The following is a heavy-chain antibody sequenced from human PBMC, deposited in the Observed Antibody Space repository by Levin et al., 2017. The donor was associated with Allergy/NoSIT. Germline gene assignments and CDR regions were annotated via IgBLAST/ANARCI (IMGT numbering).Heavy chain of an antibody. CDR3: AKVEGQWLASYYFDY. CDR2: ISGSGGST. V-gene: IGHV3-23*01. CDR1: GFTFSSYA. D-gene: IGHD6-19*01. J-gene: IGHJ4*02. Sequence: ETLSLTCAASGFTFSSYAMSWVRQAPGKGLEWVSAISGSGGSTYYADSVKGRFTISRDNSKNTLYLQMNSLRAEDTAVYYCAKVEGQWLASYYFDYWGQGTLVTVSS.